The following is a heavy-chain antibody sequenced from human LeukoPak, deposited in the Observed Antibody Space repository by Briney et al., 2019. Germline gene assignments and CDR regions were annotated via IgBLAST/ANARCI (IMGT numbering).Heavy chain of an antibody. D-gene: IGHD7-27*01. V-gene: IGHV5-51*01. Sequence: GESLKISCKGSGYSFTSYWIGWVRQMPGKGLEWMGIIYPSDSETRYRPSFQGQVTISADKSINTAYLHWSSLKASDTAIYYCARVGSSGDGRYFDYWGQGTLVTVSS. CDR1: GYSFTSYW. CDR2: IYPSDSET. CDR3: ARVGSSGDGRYFDY. J-gene: IGHJ4*02.